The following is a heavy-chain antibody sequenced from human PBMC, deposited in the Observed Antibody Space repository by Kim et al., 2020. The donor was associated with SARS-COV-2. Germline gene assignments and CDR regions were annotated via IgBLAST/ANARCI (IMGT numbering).Heavy chain of an antibody. Sequence: SETLSLTCTVSGGSVSSGSYYWSWIRQPPGKGLEWIGYIYYSGSTNYNPSLKSRVTISVHKSKNQFSLKLSSVTAADTAVYYCARDYYDSRGEVGFDYWGQATLVTVSS. CDR1: GGSVSSGSYY. D-gene: IGHD3-22*01. CDR3: ARDYYDSRGEVGFDY. V-gene: IGHV4-61*01. CDR2: IYYSGST. J-gene: IGHJ4*02.